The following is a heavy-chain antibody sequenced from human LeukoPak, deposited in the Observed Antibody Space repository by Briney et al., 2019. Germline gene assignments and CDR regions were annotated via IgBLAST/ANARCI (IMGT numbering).Heavy chain of an antibody. CDR1: GFTFSSYA. Sequence: GGSLRLSCAASGFTFSSYAVHWVRQAPGKGLEWVAVISYDGSNKYYADSVKGRFTISRDNSTNTLYLQMNSLRGEDTAVYYCARDRVWVRYLDWSSYFFDYWGQGTLVTVSS. V-gene: IGHV3-30*04. CDR3: ARDRVWVRYLDWSSYFFDY. D-gene: IGHD3-9*01. J-gene: IGHJ4*02. CDR2: ISYDGSNK.